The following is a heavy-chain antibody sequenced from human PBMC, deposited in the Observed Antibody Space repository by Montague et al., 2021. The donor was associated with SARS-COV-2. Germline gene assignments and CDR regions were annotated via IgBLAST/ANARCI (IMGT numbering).Heavy chain of an antibody. Sequence: TLSLTCTVSGGSINSGGYYWSWIRQHPGKGLEWIGYTYYSGSTFYKTSLKSRVTISADTSKNQFSLKLSSVTAADTAVYYCARLLGHCSGYGYFDYWGQGTLVTVSS. J-gene: IGHJ4*02. CDR3: ARLLGHCSGYGYFDY. D-gene: IGHD2-15*01. CDR2: TYYSGST. CDR1: GGSINSGGYY. V-gene: IGHV4-31*03.